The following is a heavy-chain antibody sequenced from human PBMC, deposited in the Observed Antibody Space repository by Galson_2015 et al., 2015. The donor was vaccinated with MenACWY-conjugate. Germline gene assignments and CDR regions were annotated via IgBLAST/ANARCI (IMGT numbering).Heavy chain of an antibody. J-gene: IGHJ4*02. Sequence: ETLSLTCTVSGASISSHHWSWFRQPPGKGLEWIAYIRETGSLKENPSLKSRVTMSADKSNNQFSLRLISVTAADTAVYYCARLPTWGSSFGYFDYWGRGSLVAVSS. CDR3: ARLPTWGSSFGYFDY. CDR1: GASISSHH. V-gene: IGHV4-59*08. CDR2: IRETGSL. D-gene: IGHD7-27*01.